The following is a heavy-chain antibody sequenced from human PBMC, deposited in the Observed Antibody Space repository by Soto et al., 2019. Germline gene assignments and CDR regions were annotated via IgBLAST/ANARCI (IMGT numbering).Heavy chain of an antibody. Sequence: QVQLQESGPGLVKPSGTLSLTCAVSSGSIDTTNWWSWVRQPPGKGLEWIGEIFHSGNTYYNPSLARRVTISVDTSKNQFSLTLRSVTAADTAVYYCARRTWGMDVWGQGTTVTVSS. CDR3: ARRTWGMDV. J-gene: IGHJ6*02. CDR2: IFHSGNT. V-gene: IGHV4-4*02. CDR1: SGSIDTTNW. D-gene: IGHD2-8*01.